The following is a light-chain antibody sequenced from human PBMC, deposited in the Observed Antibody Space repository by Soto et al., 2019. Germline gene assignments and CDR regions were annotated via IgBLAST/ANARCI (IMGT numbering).Light chain of an antibody. CDR1: QSISSN. CDR2: AAS. CDR3: HQYENWPQT. V-gene: IGKV3-15*01. Sequence: EIVMTQSPATLSVSPGERATLSCRASQSISSNLAWYQQKPGQAPRLLIYAASTRATGIPARFSGSGSGTEFTLTISSLHSEDFALYYCHQYENWPQTFGQGTKVEI. J-gene: IGKJ1*01.